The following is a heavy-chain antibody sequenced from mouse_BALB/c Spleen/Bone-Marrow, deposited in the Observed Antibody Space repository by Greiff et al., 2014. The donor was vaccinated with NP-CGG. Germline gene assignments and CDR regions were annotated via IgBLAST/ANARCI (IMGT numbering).Heavy chain of an antibody. D-gene: IGHD1-1*01. J-gene: IGHJ3*01. V-gene: IGHV1-7*01. CDR2: INPTTGST. CDR1: GYTFTSYW. CDR3: ARRAYGSGYGFAY. Sequence: QVQLQQPGAELAKPGASVKMSCKASGYTFTSYWMHWVKQRPGQGLEWIGYINPTTGSTEYNQKFKDKATLTADKSSSTAYMQLSSLTSEDSAVYYCARRAYGSGYGFAYWGQGTLVTVSA.